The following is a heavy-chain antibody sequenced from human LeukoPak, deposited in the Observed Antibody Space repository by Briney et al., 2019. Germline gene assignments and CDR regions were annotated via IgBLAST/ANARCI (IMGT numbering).Heavy chain of an antibody. D-gene: IGHD3-22*01. CDR1: GFTFDDYA. CDR3: AKDGGSAYYDSSGYYYDY. CDR2: ITWNSNNI. Sequence: GGSLRLSCAASGFTFDDYAMHWVRHAPGKGLEWVSGITWNSNNIGYADTVKGRFTISRDNAKNSLYLQMNSLRAEDTALYYCAKDGGSAYYDSSGYYYDYWGQGTLVTVSS. V-gene: IGHV3-9*01. J-gene: IGHJ4*02.